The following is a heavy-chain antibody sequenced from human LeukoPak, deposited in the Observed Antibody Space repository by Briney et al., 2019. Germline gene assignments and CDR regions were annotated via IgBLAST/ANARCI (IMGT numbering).Heavy chain of an antibody. CDR3: AYRNTLDY. CDR1: GFPFSGHW. J-gene: IGHJ4*02. D-gene: IGHD1-26*01. Sequence: GGSLRLSCAASGFPFSGHWMNWVRQPPGKGLEWVANIKPDGSEKYYVDSVKGRFTISRDDAKRSLDLQMDSLRAEDTAIYYCAYRNTLDYWGQGTLVTVSS. CDR2: IKPDGSEK. V-gene: IGHV3-7*02.